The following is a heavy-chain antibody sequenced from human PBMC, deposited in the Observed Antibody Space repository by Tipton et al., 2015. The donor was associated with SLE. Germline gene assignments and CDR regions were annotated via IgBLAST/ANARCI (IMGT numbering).Heavy chain of an antibody. CDR3: ARGLLTWRGAIIGVDV. V-gene: IGHV4-59*08. D-gene: IGHD2-21*02. Sequence: TLSLTCTLSGGSLTGFDWSWIRQPPGKGLEWIGYISYGGGTNYNPSLKSRVTISVDTTKNQFSLRLSSVTAADTAVYYCARGLLTWRGAIIGVDVWGPGTTVNVSS. J-gene: IGHJ6*02. CDR2: ISYGGGT. CDR1: GGSLTGFD.